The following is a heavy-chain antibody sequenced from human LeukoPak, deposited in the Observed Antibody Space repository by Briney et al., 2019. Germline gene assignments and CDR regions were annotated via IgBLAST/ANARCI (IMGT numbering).Heavy chain of an antibody. J-gene: IGHJ4*02. CDR3: AKDYCSGGSCEATYFDY. D-gene: IGHD2-15*01. V-gene: IGHV3-9*03. Sequence: GGSLRLSCAASGFTFDDYAMHWVRQAPGKGLEWVSGISWNSGSIGYADSVKGRFTISRDNAKNSLYLQMNSLRAEDMALYYCAKDYCSGGSCEATYFDYWGQGTLVTVSS. CDR1: GFTFDDYA. CDR2: ISWNSGSI.